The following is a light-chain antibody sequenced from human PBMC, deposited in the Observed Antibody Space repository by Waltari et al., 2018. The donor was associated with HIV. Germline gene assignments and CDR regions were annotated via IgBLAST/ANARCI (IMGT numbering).Light chain of an antibody. CDR1: STNVGSYSL. V-gene: IGLV2-23*01. Sequence: QSALTQPASVSGSLGQSITISCTGASTNVGSYSLVSWYQNRPGQAPTLIIYDDSKRPLGISSCFSCSKSGNTASLTISGLQSEDEADYYCCSYGGDDTLVFGGGTKVTAL. CDR3: CSYGGDDTLV. CDR2: DDS. J-gene: IGLJ3*02.